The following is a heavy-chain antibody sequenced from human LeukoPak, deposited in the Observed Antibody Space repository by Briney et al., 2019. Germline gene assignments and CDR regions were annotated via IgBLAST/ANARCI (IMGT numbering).Heavy chain of an antibody. Sequence: SSQTLSLTCTVSGGSISSGSYYWSWIRQPAGKGLEWIGRIYTSGSTNYNPSLKSRVTISVDASKNQFSLKLGSVTAADTAVYYCAREAAGADYWGQGTLVTVSS. CDR2: IYTSGST. CDR1: GGSISSGSYY. CDR3: AREAAGADY. J-gene: IGHJ4*02. D-gene: IGHD6-13*01. V-gene: IGHV4-61*02.